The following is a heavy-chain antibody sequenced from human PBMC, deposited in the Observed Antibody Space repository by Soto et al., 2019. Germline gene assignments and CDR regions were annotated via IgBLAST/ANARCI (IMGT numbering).Heavy chain of an antibody. CDR2: INAGNGNT. Sequence: QVHLVQSGAEVKKPGASVKVSCKASGYTFTSYAMHWVRQAPGQRLEWMGWINAGNGNTKYSQKFQGRVTITRDTTASTAYMELSSLRSEDTAVYYCARGPGGPDGPGDYWGQGTLVTVSS. J-gene: IGHJ4*02. CDR1: GYTFTSYA. D-gene: IGHD2-15*01. V-gene: IGHV1-3*01. CDR3: ARGPGGPDGPGDY.